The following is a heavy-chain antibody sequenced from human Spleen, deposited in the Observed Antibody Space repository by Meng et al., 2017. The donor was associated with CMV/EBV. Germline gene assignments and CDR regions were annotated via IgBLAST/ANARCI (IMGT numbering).Heavy chain of an antibody. CDR3: ARGRKGYCSSTSCYQGYYYGMDV. CDR1: GFTFDDYA. D-gene: IGHD2-2*01. CDR2: INSDGSST. Sequence: GGSLRLSCAASGFTFDDYAMHWVRQAPGKGLVWVSRINSDGSSTSYADSVKGRFTISRDNAKNTLYLQMNSLRAEDTAVYYCARGRKGYCSSTSCYQGYYYGMDVWGQGTTVTVSS. V-gene: IGHV3-74*01. J-gene: IGHJ6*02.